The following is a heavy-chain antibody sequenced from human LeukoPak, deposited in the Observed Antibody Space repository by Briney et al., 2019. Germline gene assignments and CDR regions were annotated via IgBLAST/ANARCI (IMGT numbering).Heavy chain of an antibody. V-gene: IGHV1-2*02. CDR2: INPNSGGT. CDR3: ARDRRITIFGVVIIRGGGRFDY. CDR1: GYTFTGYY. D-gene: IGHD3-3*01. J-gene: IGHJ4*02. Sequence: ASVKVSCKASGYTFTGYYMHWVRQAPGQGLEWMGWINPNSGGTNYAQTFQGRVTMTRDTSISTAYMELSGLRSDDTAVYYCARDRRITIFGVVIIRGGGRFDYWGQGTLVTVSS.